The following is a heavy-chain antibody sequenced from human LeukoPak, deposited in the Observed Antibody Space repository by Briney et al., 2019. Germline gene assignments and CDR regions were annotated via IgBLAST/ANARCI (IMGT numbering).Heavy chain of an antibody. CDR3: AKDLPRVLLWFGEFNN. Sequence: GGSLRLSCAASGFIFSSYAMSWVRQAPGKGLEWVSAISGSGGSTYYADSVKGRFTISRDNSKNTLYLQMNSLRAEDTAVYYCAKDLPRVLLWFGEFNNWGQGTLVTVSS. V-gene: IGHV3-23*01. D-gene: IGHD3-10*01. J-gene: IGHJ4*02. CDR2: ISGSGGST. CDR1: GFIFSSYA.